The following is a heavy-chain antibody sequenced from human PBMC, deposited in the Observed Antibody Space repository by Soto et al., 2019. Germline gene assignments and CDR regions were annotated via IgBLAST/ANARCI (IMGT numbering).Heavy chain of an antibody. D-gene: IGHD6-19*01. Sequence: PGVSLRLSCAASRFTFSIHAMNWVRQAPGKGLEWVSYISSIGVATYYAGSVKGRFTISRDNAKNSLYLQMNSLRAEDTAVYYCAREVLVGGIDYWGQGTPVTVYS. J-gene: IGHJ4*02. CDR1: RFTFSIHA. V-gene: IGHV3-48*03. CDR3: AREVLVGGIDY. CDR2: ISSIGVAT.